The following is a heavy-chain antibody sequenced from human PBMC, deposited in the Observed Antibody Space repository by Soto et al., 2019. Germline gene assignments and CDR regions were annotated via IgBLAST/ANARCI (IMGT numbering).Heavy chain of an antibody. CDR1: GYSVSTTGVG. V-gene: IGHV2-5*02. J-gene: IGHJ5*02. CDR2: IFWDDDK. D-gene: IGHD3-9*01. CDR3: THSLHYDMVTDLGPFDP. Sequence: QITLKESGPTLVKPTQTLTLTCTLSGYSVSTTGVGVGWIRQPPGKALEWLALIFWDDDKRYCPSLKSRLTLTXXISKNQVGLTMANMDPADTATYFCTHSLHYDMVTDLGPFDPWGQGILVTISS.